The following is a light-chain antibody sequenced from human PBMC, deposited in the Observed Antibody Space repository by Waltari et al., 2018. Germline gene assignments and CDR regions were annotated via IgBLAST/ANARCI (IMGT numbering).Light chain of an antibody. CDR2: RSD. Sequence: QPVLTQPPSVSGTPGQRVTISRSGSASNLGGNLATCSQQFPGKAPKLLIYRSDLRPSGVPDRFSGSKSGTSASLAISGLQSEDEADYFCASWDDSLNGHWVFGGGTKVTVL. J-gene: IGLJ3*02. CDR1: ASNLGGNL. CDR3: ASWDDSLNGHWV. V-gene: IGLV1-44*01.